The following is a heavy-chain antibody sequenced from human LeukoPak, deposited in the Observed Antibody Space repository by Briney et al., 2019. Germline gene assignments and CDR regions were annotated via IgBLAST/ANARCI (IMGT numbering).Heavy chain of an antibody. CDR3: ARDSIRVDTAMVYYYYGMDV. CDR2: ISSSSSTI. V-gene: IGHV3-48*04. D-gene: IGHD5-18*01. J-gene: IGHJ6*02. Sequence: GGSLRLSCAASGFTFSSYSMNWVRQAPGKGLEWVSYISSSSSTIYYADSVKGRFTISRDNAKNSLYLQMNSLRTEDTAVYYCARDSIRVDTAMVYYYYGMDVWGQGTTVTVSS. CDR1: GFTFSSYS.